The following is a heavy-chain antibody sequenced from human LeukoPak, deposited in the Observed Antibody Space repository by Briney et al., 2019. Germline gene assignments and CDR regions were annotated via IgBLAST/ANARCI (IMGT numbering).Heavy chain of an antibody. J-gene: IGHJ6*03. Sequence: GGSLRLSCAASGFTFSSYAMSWVRQAPGKGLEWVSAISGSGGSTYYADSVKGRFTISRDNSKNTLYLQMNSLRAEDTAVYYCAKDDRIYYYGSGSIIPVYYYYMDVWGKGTTVTVSS. V-gene: IGHV3-23*01. CDR3: AKDDRIYYYGSGSIIPVYYYYMDV. CDR1: GFTFSSYA. D-gene: IGHD3-10*01. CDR2: ISGSGGST.